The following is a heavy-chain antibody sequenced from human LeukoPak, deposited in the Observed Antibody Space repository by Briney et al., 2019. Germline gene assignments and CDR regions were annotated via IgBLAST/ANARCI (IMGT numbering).Heavy chain of an antibody. CDR3: ARVPGSGSYYYYYYMDV. J-gene: IGHJ6*03. D-gene: IGHD3-10*01. Sequence: SETLSLTCTVSGGSISSSSYYWGWIRQPPGKGLEWIGSIYYSGSTYYNPSLKSRVTISVDTSKNQFSLKLSSVTAADTAVYYCARVPGSGSYYYYYYMDVWGKGTTVTVSS. CDR2: IYYSGST. V-gene: IGHV4-39*07. CDR1: GGSISSSSYY.